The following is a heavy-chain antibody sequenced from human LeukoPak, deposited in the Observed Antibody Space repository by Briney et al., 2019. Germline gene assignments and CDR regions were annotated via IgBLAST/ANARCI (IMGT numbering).Heavy chain of an antibody. D-gene: IGHD3-3*01. J-gene: IGHJ6*03. CDR3: ARTVGRFGVVKDYMDV. V-gene: IGHV1-69*13. CDR2: IIPIFGTA. CDR1: GGTFSSYA. Sequence: SVKVSCKASGGTFSSYAISWVRQAPGQGLEWMGGIIPIFGTANYAQKFQGRVTITADESTSTAYMELSSLRSEDTAVYYCARTVGRFGVVKDYMDVWGKGTTVTVSS.